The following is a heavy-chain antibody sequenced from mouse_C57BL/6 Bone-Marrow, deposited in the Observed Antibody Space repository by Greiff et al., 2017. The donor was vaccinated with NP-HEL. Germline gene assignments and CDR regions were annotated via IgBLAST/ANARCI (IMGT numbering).Heavy chain of an antibody. Sequence: VQLQQSGAELVRPGASVKLSCTASGFNIKDDYMHWVKQRPEQGLEWIGWIDPENGDTEYASKFHGKATITADTSSNTAYLQLSSLTSEDTAVYYCTTDDVDWYFDVWGTGTTVTVSS. J-gene: IGHJ1*03. V-gene: IGHV14-4*01. D-gene: IGHD2-12*01. CDR1: GFNIKDDY. CDR2: IDPENGDT. CDR3: TTDDVDWYFDV.